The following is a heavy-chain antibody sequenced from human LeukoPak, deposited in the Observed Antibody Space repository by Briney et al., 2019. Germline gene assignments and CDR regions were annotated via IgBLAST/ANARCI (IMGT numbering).Heavy chain of an antibody. Sequence: SVTVSCKASGGTFSSYAISWVRQAPGQGLEWMGGIIPIFGTANYAQKFQGRVTITADESTSTAYMELSSLRSEDTAVYYCARGPKPSYDILTGYPKAYYYYGMDVWGQGTTVTVSS. V-gene: IGHV1-69*13. CDR1: GGTFSSYA. CDR3: ARGPKPSYDILTGYPKAYYYYGMDV. J-gene: IGHJ6*02. CDR2: IIPIFGTA. D-gene: IGHD3-9*01.